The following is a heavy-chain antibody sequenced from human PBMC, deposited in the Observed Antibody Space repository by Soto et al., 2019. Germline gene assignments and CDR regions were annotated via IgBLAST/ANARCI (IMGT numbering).Heavy chain of an antibody. CDR3: AKDPNYDFWSGFSAVYFDY. J-gene: IGHJ4*02. CDR1: GFSFSSVA. V-gene: IGHV3-23*01. CDR2: VSGRGGDR. D-gene: IGHD3-3*01. Sequence: EVHLLQSGGGLVQPGGSLRLSCAASGFSFSSVALSWVRQSPGKGLEWVAAVSGRGGDRYYANSVKGRFTISRDNSQNTLFLQMNSLRAEDSAVYYCAKDPNYDFWSGFSAVYFDYWGQGTLVTVSS.